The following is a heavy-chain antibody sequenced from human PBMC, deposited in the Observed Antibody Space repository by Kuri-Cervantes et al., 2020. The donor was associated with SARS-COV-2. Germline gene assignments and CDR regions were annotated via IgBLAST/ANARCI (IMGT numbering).Heavy chain of an antibody. D-gene: IGHD2-2*01. J-gene: IGHJ3*02. CDR1: GGSISSGGYY. CDR3: ASSIVVVPAAFREYAFDI. Sequence: SETLSLTCTVSGGSISSGGYYWSWIRQHPGTGLEWIGYIYYSGSTYYNPSLKSRVTISVDTSKNQFSLKLSSVTAADTAVYYCASSIVVVPAAFREYAFDIWGQGTMVTVSS. V-gene: IGHV4-31*03. CDR2: IYYSGST.